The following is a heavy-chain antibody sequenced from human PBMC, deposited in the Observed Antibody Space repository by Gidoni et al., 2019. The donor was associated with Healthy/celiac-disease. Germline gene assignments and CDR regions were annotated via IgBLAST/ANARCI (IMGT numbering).Heavy chain of an antibody. Sequence: QVQLVQPGAEVKKPGASVKVSCKASGYTFTCYYMYWVRQAPGQGLEWMGWINPNSGGTNYAQKFQGWVTMTRDTSISTAYMELSRLRSDDTAVYYCARDQAGRYYDSSGYTFDYWGQGTLVTVSS. D-gene: IGHD3-22*01. V-gene: IGHV1-2*04. CDR2: INPNSGGT. CDR3: ARDQAGRYYDSSGYTFDY. CDR1: GYTFTCYY. J-gene: IGHJ4*02.